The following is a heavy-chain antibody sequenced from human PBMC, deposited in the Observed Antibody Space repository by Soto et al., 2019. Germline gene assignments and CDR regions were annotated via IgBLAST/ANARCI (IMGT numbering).Heavy chain of an antibody. CDR1: GFTFSSHA. V-gene: IGHV3-23*01. D-gene: IGHD1-7*01. CDR2: ISGTGGTA. J-gene: IGHJ4*02. Sequence: EVQLLESGGALVQPGGSLRLSCAASGFTFSSHAMTWVRQAPGKGLEWVSTISGTGGTAYYADSVKGRFTISRDNSKNTLYLQMNSLRAEDTAVYYCAKRGGSITGTIDYWGQGTLVTVSS. CDR3: AKRGGSITGTIDY.